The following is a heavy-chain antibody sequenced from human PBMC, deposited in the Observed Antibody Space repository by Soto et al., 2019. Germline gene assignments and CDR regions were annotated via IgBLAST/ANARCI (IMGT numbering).Heavy chain of an antibody. J-gene: IGHJ4*02. CDR2: ISYDGSNK. Sequence: QVQLVESGGGVVQPGRSLRLSCAASGFTFSSYAMHWVRQAPGKGLEWVAVISYDGSNKYYADSVKGRFTISRDNSKNTLYLQMNSLRAEDTAVYYCTTHILTGGGWGQGTLVTVSS. D-gene: IGHD3-9*01. CDR1: GFTFSSYA. V-gene: IGHV3-30-3*01. CDR3: TTHILTGGG.